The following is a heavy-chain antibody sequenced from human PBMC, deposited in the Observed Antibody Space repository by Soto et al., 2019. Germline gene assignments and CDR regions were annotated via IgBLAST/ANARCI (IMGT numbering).Heavy chain of an antibody. CDR3: ARAGGGDKTGTFDY. Sequence: GGSLRLSCAASGFTFSSYGMHWVRQAPGKGLEWVAVIWYDGSNKYYADSVKGRFTISRDNSKNTLYLQMNSLRAEDTAVYYCARAGGGDKTGTFDYWGQGTLVTVSS. J-gene: IGHJ4*02. V-gene: IGHV3-33*01. CDR2: IWYDGSNK. CDR1: GFTFSSYG. D-gene: IGHD1-7*01.